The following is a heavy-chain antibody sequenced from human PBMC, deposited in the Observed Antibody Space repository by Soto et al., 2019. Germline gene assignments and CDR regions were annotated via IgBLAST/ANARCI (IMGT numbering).Heavy chain of an antibody. D-gene: IGHD3-10*01. CDR3: TTSMGHDAFDI. CDR2: IKSKTDGGTT. Sequence: GGSLRLSCAASGFTFSNAWMSWVRQAPGKGLEWVGRIKSKTDGGTTDYAAPGKGRFTISRDDSKNTLYLQMNSLKTEDTAVYYCTTSMGHDAFDILGQGTMVTVSS. V-gene: IGHV3-15*01. CDR1: GFTFSNAW. J-gene: IGHJ3*02.